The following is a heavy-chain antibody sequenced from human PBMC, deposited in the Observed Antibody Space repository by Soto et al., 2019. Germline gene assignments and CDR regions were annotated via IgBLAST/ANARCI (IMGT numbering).Heavy chain of an antibody. CDR2: IYPGDSDT. J-gene: IGHJ6*03. CDR3: ARASVLMVYVDMDV. CDR1: GYNFGSKW. Sequence: GESLKISCKGSGYNFGSKWIVWVRQMPGKGLEWMGIIYPGDSDTRYSPSFQGQVTISADKSINTAYLQWSSLKASDTAMYYCARASVLMVYVDMDVWGKGTTVTVSS. V-gene: IGHV5-51*01. D-gene: IGHD2-8*01.